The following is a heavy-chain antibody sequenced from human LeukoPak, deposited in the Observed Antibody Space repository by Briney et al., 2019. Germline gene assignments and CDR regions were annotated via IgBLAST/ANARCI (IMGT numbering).Heavy chain of an antibody. CDR3: ARVPDYYDSSGY. D-gene: IGHD3-22*01. CDR2: INSDGSST. V-gene: IGHV3-74*01. Sequence: PGGSLRLSCAASGSTFSSYWMHWVRQAPGKGLVWVSRINSDGSSTTYADSVKGRFTISRDNAKNTLYLQMNSLRVEDTAVYYCARVPDYYDSSGYWGQGTLVTVSS. J-gene: IGHJ4*02. CDR1: GSTFSSYW.